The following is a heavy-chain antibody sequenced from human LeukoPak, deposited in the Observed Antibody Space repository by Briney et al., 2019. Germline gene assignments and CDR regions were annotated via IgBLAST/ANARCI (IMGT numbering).Heavy chain of an antibody. V-gene: IGHV3-21*01. CDR3: ARVGCRGGSCCCRGDYYYGMDV. D-gene: IGHD2-15*01. Sequence: TGGTLRLSCAASGFTFSSYSMNWVRQAPGKGLEWVSSISSSSRSMNYAAPEKGRSTISRDNPKNSLYLQMNSLRGQETAVYYCARVGCRGGSCCCRGDYYYGMDVWGQGTTVTVSS. J-gene: IGHJ6*02. CDR2: ISSSSRSM. CDR1: GFTFSSYS.